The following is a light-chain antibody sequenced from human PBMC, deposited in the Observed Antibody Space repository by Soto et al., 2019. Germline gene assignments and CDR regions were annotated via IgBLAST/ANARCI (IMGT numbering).Light chain of an antibody. V-gene: IGKV3-20*01. CDR1: QSVNSDY. CDR3: QQYGSSPLT. CDR2: GAS. Sequence: DIVLTQSPGALSLSPGEGTTLSCRASQSVNSDYLAWYQQRPGQAPRLRIYGASSRATGIPDRFSGSGSATDFTLTISRLEPEDFAVYYCQQYGSSPLTFGGGTKVDIK. J-gene: IGKJ4*01.